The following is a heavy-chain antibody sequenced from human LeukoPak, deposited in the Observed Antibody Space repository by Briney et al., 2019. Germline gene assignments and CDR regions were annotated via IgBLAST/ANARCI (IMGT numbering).Heavy chain of an antibody. V-gene: IGHV4-39*01. Sequence: SETLSLTCAVSGVSISGSYYYWGWIRQPPGKGLEWIGNICYSGSTYYNASLQSRVTISIDTSKNQFSLRLNSVTAADTAMYFCVKSGGYGLIDYWGQGTLVTVSS. CDR2: ICYSGST. D-gene: IGHD1-26*01. CDR1: GVSISGSYYY. CDR3: VKSGGYGLIDY. J-gene: IGHJ4*02.